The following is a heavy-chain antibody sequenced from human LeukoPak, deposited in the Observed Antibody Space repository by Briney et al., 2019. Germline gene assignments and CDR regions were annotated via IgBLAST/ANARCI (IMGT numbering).Heavy chain of an antibody. Sequence: GGSLRLSCAASGFTFSSYSINWVRQAPGKGLEWVSSIISSSSYIYYADSVKGRFTISRDNAKNSLYLQMNSLRAEDTAVYYCARCTMVRGVIHYGMDVWGKGTTVTVSS. CDR2: IISSSSYI. CDR3: ARCTMVRGVIHYGMDV. D-gene: IGHD3-10*01. J-gene: IGHJ6*04. V-gene: IGHV3-21*01. CDR1: GFTFSSYS.